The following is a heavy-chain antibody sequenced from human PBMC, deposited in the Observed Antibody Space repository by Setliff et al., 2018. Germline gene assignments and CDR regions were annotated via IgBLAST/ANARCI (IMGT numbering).Heavy chain of an antibody. CDR1: GFTFSSYS. CDR3: ARTKYYDSGGSYYGSTAEHFQH. J-gene: IGHJ1*01. CDR2: ISHSSNYI. D-gene: IGHD3-22*01. V-gene: IGHV3-21*04. Sequence: GGSLRLSCAASGFTFSSYSMNWVRQAPGKGLEWVSSISHSSNYIYYVDSVKGRFTVSRDNAKKSLYLQMNSLRAEDTAVYYCARTKYYDSGGSYYGSTAEHFQHWGQGTLVTVSS.